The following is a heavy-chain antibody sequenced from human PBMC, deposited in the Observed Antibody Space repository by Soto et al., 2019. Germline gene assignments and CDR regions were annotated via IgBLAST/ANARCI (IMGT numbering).Heavy chain of an antibody. V-gene: IGHV3-30-3*01. J-gene: IGHJ5*02. CDR2: ISYDGSNK. D-gene: IGHD2-2*01. CDR3: ARIGTRYCSSTSCYSFDP. Sequence: PGGSLGLSCAASGFTFSSYAMHWVRQAPGKGLEWVAVISYDGSNKYYADSVKGRFTISRDNSKNTLYLQMNSLRAEDTAVYYCARIGTRYCSSTSCYSFDPWGQGTLVTVSS. CDR1: GFTFSSYA.